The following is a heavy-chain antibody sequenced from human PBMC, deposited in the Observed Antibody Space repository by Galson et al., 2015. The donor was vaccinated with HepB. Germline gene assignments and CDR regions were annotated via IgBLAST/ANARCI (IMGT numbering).Heavy chain of an antibody. CDR2: VSASGGGA. D-gene: IGHD3-3*01. J-gene: IGHJ4*02. CDR1: GFTFSSYA. V-gene: IGHV3-23*01. Sequence: SLRLSCAASGFTFSSYAMHWVRQAPGKGLEWVSSVSASGGGAHYADSVKGRFAVSRDNSKNTLYLQMNSLRAEDTAVYYCAKPPWTVFGVVSRKSYHFDHWGRGTLVTVSS. CDR3: AKPPWTVFGVVSRKSYHFDH.